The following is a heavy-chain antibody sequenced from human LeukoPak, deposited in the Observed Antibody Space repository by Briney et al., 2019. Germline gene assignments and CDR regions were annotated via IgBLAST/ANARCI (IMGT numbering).Heavy chain of an antibody. J-gene: IGHJ4*02. CDR1: GGSISSSSYY. V-gene: IGHV4-39*01. CDR2: IYYSGST. D-gene: IGHD6-6*01. CDR3: ARHEYSSSSSSVDY. Sequence: PSETLSLTCTVSGGSISSSSYYWGWIRQPPGKGLEWTGSIYYSGSTYYNPSLKSRVTISVDTSKNQFSLKLSSVTAADTAVYYCARHEYSSSSSSVDYWGQGTLVTVSS.